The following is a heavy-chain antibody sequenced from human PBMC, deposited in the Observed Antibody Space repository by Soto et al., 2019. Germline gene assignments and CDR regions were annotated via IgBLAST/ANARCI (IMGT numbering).Heavy chain of an antibody. D-gene: IGHD2-2*01. CDR2: ISGSGGST. CDR3: AGTGLVVPAAMLSYYGMDV. J-gene: IGHJ6*02. Sequence: RKGLEWVSAISGSGGSTYYADSVKGRFTISRDNSKNTLYLQMNSLRAEDTAVYYCAGTGLVVPAAMLSYYGMDVWGQGTTVTVSS. V-gene: IGHV3-23*01.